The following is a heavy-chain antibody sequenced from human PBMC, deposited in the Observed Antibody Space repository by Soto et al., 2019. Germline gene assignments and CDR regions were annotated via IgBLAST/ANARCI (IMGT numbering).Heavy chain of an antibody. CDR3: VRDYLLTGFDP. J-gene: IGHJ5*02. Sequence: SETLSLTCTVSGGSISNYYWTWVRQPPGKGLEWIGYVYYSGSTNYNPSLESRVTISIDASKNQFSLKMKSVTAADTAVYYCVRDYLLTGFDPWGQGALVTSPQ. CDR1: GGSISNYY. D-gene: IGHD3-9*01. V-gene: IGHV4-59*01. CDR2: VYYSGST.